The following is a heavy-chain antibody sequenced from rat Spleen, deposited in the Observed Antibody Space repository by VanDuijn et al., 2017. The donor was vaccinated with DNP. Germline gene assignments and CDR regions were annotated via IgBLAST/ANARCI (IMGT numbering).Heavy chain of an antibody. J-gene: IGHJ3*01. D-gene: IGHD3-1*01. CDR1: GFTFSDYA. Sequence: EVQLVESGGGLVQPGNSLKVSCAASGFTFSDYAMAWVRQSPKMSLEWVAAIFFDGSVTYYRDSVKGRFTISRDNAKSTLDLQMDSLRSEDTATYYCVRRGGKGLFSKWGQGTLVTVSS. V-gene: IGHV5-17*01. CDR2: IFFDGSVT. CDR3: VRRGGKGLFSK.